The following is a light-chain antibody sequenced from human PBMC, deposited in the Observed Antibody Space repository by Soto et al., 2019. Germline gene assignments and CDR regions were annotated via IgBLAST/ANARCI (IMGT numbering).Light chain of an antibody. J-gene: IGKJ5*01. CDR3: QQSYITPPT. CDR1: QNINNY. V-gene: IGKV1-33*01. Sequence: EIRVPQSPSSLSASVGAHVTITCQASQNINNYLNWYQQKPGRAPKLLIYDASNLEAGVPSRFRGSGSGTDFTFTISRLQPEDIATYYCQQSYITPPTVGQGRRPEIK. CDR2: DAS.